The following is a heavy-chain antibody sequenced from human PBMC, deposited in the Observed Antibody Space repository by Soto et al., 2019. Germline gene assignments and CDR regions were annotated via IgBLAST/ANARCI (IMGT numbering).Heavy chain of an antibody. Sequence: EVQLLESWGGLVPPGGSLRLSCAASGFTFTSYAMSWVRQAPGKGLEWVSLISGSGGSTYYADSVKGRFTISRDDSKNAVYLQMDSLRAEDTAVYYCAKQRGYSSGWYGAFDIWGQGTMVTVSS. CDR1: GFTFTSYA. V-gene: IGHV3-23*01. CDR2: ISGSGGST. D-gene: IGHD6-19*01. CDR3: AKQRGYSSGWYGAFDI. J-gene: IGHJ3*02.